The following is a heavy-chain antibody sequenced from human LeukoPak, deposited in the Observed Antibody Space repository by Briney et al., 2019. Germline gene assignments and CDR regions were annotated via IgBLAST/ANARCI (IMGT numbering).Heavy chain of an antibody. CDR2: INPNSGGT. Sequence: ASVKVSCKASGYTFTGYYMHWVRQAPGQGLEWMGRINPNSGGTNYAQKFQGRVTMTRDTSISTAYMELSRLRSDDTAVYYWARDSGGTIYGDSLDYWGQGTLVTVSS. J-gene: IGHJ4*02. V-gene: IGHV1-2*06. CDR1: GYTFTGYY. CDR3: ARDSGGTIYGDSLDY. D-gene: IGHD4-17*01.